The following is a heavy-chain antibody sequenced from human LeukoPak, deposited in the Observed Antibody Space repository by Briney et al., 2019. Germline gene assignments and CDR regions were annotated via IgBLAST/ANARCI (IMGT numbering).Heavy chain of an antibody. D-gene: IGHD5-12*01. Sequence: GGSLRLSCAASGFTFSSYAMHWVRQAPGKGLEWVAVISYDGSNKYYADSVKGRFTISRDNSKNTLYLQMNSLRAEGTAVYYCAKDGWLLNYFDYWGQGTLVTVSS. J-gene: IGHJ4*02. CDR2: ISYDGSNK. CDR3: AKDGWLLNYFDY. V-gene: IGHV3-30*04. CDR1: GFTFSSYA.